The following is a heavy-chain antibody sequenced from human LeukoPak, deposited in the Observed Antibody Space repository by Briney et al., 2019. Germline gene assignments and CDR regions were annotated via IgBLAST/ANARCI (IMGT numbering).Heavy chain of an antibody. Sequence: GESLKISCKGSGYSFTSYWIGWVRQMPGKGLEWMGIIYPGESDTRYSPSFQGQVTISADKSISTAYLQWSSLKASDTAMYYCARVRYYYDSSGYQRYYFDYWGQGTLVTVSS. CDR2: IYPGESDT. CDR3: ARVRYYYDSSGYQRYYFDY. CDR1: GYSFTSYW. D-gene: IGHD3-22*01. J-gene: IGHJ4*02. V-gene: IGHV5-51*01.